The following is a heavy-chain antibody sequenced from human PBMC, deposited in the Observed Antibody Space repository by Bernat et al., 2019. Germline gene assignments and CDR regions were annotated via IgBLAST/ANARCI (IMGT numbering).Heavy chain of an antibody. D-gene: IGHD5-18*01. Sequence: QVQLVESGGGVVQPGRSLRLSCAASGFTFSSYGMHWVRQAPGKGLEWVAVISYDGSNKYYADSVKGRFTISSDNSKNTLYLQMNRLRAEDTAVYYCAKVWVPWRQLDTAFDYWGEGTLVTVSS. CDR3: AKVWVPWRQLDTAFDY. CDR1: GFTFSSYG. J-gene: IGHJ4*02. V-gene: IGHV3-30*18. CDR2: ISYDGSNK.